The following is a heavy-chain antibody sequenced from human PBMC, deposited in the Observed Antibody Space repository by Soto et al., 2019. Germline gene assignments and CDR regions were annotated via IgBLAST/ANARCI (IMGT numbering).Heavy chain of an antibody. V-gene: IGHV3-30-3*01. J-gene: IGHJ4*02. CDR1: GFTFTNYA. CDR2: VSSDGINE. Sequence: QVQLVESGGGVVQPGGSLRLSCAASGFTFTNYAMHWVRQAPGKGLEWVAVVSSDGINEYYADSVKGRFTISRDNSKNTVFLQMNSLRVEDTAVYYCAREGLTFFSSDNWGQGTLVTVSS. CDR3: AREGLTFFSSDN. D-gene: IGHD6-6*01.